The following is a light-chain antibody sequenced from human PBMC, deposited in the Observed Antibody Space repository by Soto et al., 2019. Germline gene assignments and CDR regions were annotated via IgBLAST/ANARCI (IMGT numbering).Light chain of an antibody. J-gene: IGKJ3*01. CDR2: GAS. V-gene: IGKV3-15*01. CDR3: QQYNNWPPDFT. CDR1: QSVSTN. Sequence: EIVMTQSPATLSVSPGERATLSCRASQSVSTNLAWYQQKPGQAPRLLMYGASTRATGIPARFSGSGSGTEFTLTISSLQSEDFAVYYCQQYNNWPPDFTFGPGTKVDFK.